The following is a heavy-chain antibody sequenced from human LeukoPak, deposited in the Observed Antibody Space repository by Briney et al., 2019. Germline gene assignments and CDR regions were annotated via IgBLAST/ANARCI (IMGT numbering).Heavy chain of an antibody. J-gene: IGHJ4*02. D-gene: IGHD3-10*01. Sequence: ASVKVSCKASGYTFTSYDINWVRQATGQGLEWMGLINPESGNTGYAQKFQGRVTITRDASTSTAYMELSSLRSEDMVVYNGARGRRYGSGSYCGYWGQGTLLTVSS. CDR1: GYTFTSYD. CDR2: INPESGNT. V-gene: IGHV1-8*01. CDR3: ARGRRYGSGSYCGY.